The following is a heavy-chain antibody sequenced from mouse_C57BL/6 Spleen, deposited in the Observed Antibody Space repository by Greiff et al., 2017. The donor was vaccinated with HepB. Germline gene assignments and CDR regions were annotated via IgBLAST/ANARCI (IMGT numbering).Heavy chain of an antibody. V-gene: IGHV1-62-2*01. CDR2: FYPGSGSI. CDR3: ARHEGPPYDYDDWFAY. D-gene: IGHD2-4*01. CDR1: GYTFTEYT. J-gene: IGHJ3*01. Sequence: QVQLKESGAELVKPGASVKLSCKASGYTFTEYTIHWVKQRSGQGLEWIGWFYPGSGSIKYNEKFKDKATMTADKSSSTVYMELSRLTSEDSAVYFCARHEGPPYDYDDWFAYWGQVTLVTVSA.